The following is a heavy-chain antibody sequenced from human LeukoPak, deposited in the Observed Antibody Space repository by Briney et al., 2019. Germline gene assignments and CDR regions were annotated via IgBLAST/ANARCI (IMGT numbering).Heavy chain of an antibody. Sequence: PSETLSLTCTVSGDSTSNFYWNWIRQFPGKGLEWIGNIHYSGSSVYNPSLKSRGTISIDTSRRQFFLKLNSVTAADTAVYFCALAPNSNWFDFWGPGTLVTVSS. J-gene: IGHJ5*01. CDR3: ALAPNSNWFDF. CDR1: GDSTSNFY. V-gene: IGHV4-59*03. CDR2: IHYSGSS. D-gene: IGHD2-8*01.